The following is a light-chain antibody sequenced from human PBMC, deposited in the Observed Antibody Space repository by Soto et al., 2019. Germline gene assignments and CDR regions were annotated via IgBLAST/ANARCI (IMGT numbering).Light chain of an antibody. CDR1: QGIRHY. J-gene: IGKJ4*01. CDR3: LQDYNYPLT. CDR2: ASS. Sequence: AIQMTQSPSSLSASVGDRVTITCRASQGIRHYLGWYQQKPGKAPKLLIYASSSLQSGVPSRFSGSGSGTDFTLTSISLQPEDFATYYCLQDYNYPLTFGGGTKVEIK. V-gene: IGKV1-6*01.